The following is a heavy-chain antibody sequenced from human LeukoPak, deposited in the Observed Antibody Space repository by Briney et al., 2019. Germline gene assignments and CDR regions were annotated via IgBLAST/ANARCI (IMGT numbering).Heavy chain of an antibody. V-gene: IGHV3-48*03. CDR3: ARDGNYGGNFGALDY. Sequence: GGSLRLSCAASGFTFSNFDMDWVRQAPGKGLEWVSYISSSGSPKYYADSVRGRFTISRDNAENSLYLQMNSLRAEDTAVHYCARDGNYGGNFGALDYWGQGTLVTVSS. J-gene: IGHJ4*02. CDR1: GFTFSNFD. D-gene: IGHD4-23*01. CDR2: ISSSGSPK.